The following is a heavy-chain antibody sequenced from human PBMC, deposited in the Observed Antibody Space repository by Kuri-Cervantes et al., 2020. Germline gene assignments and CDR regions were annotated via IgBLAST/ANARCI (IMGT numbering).Heavy chain of an antibody. V-gene: IGHV1-2*04. D-gene: IGHD4-17*01. CDR1: GYTFTSYA. CDR3: ARQDVSTVTLDY. J-gene: IGHJ4*02. Sequence: ASVKVSCKASGYTFTSYAMHRVRQAPGQGLEWMGWINPNSGGTNYAQKFQGWVTMTRDTSISTAYMELSRLRSDDTAVYYCARQDVSTVTLDYWGQGTLVTVSS. CDR2: INPNSGGT.